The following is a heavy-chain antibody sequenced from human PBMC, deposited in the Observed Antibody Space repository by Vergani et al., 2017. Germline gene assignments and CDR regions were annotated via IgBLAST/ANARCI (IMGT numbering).Heavy chain of an antibody. CDR2: ISSRSSYI. J-gene: IGHJ4*02. CDR3: ARAGGDILTGYYGNFDY. D-gene: IGHD3-9*01. CDR1: GFTFSSYS. V-gene: IGHV3-21*01. Sequence: EVQLVESGGGLVKPGGSLRLSCAASGFTFSSYSMNWVRQAPGKGVEWVSSISSRSSYIYYADSVKVRFTISRDNAKNSLYLQMNSLRAEDTAVYYCARAGGDILTGYYGNFDYWGQGTLVTVSS.